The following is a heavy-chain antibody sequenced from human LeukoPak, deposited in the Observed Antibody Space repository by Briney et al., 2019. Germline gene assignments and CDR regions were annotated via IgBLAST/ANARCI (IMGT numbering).Heavy chain of an antibody. CDR1: GFTFSSYG. Sequence: GGSLRLSCAASGFTFSSYGMHWVRQAPGKGLEWVAVIWYDGSNKYYADSVKGRFTISRDNSKNTLYLQMNSLRAEDTAVYYCARASSSGRQFDYWGQGTLVTVSS. V-gene: IGHV3-33*01. CDR3: ARASSSGRQFDY. D-gene: IGHD6-19*01. CDR2: IWYDGSNK. J-gene: IGHJ4*02.